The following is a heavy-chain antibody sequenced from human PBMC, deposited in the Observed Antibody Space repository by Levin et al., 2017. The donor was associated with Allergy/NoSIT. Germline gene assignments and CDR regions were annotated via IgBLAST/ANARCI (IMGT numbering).Heavy chain of an antibody. Sequence: GGSLRLSCAASGFTFSSYSMNWVRQAPGKGLEWVSSISSSSSHIYYADSVKGRFTISRDNAKNSLYLQMNSLRAEDTAVYYCAKSADSSGWYWFDPWGQGTLVTVSS. CDR1: GFTFSSYS. V-gene: IGHV3-21*01. CDR2: ISSSSSHI. CDR3: AKSADSSGWYWFDP. D-gene: IGHD6-19*01. J-gene: IGHJ5*02.